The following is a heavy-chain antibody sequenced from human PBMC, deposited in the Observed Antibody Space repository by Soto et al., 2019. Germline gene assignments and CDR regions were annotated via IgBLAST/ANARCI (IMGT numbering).Heavy chain of an antibody. CDR3: ATDVPYCSSTSCSYWFDP. J-gene: IGHJ5*02. D-gene: IGHD2-2*01. CDR1: GYTLTELS. V-gene: IGHV1-24*01. CDR2: CDPEDGET. Sequence: ASVKVSCKVSGYTLTELSMHWVRQAPGKGLEWMGGCDPEDGETIYAQKFQGRVTMTEDTSTDTAYMELSSLRSEDTAVYYCATDVPYCSSTSCSYWFDPWGQGTLVTVSS.